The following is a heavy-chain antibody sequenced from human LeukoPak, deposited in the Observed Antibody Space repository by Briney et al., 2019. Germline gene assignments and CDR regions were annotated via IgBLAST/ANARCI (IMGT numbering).Heavy chain of an antibody. V-gene: IGHV3-7*01. CDR2: INENGGLR. J-gene: IGHJ5*02. CDR3: ARVGKSGWDFDH. Sequence: GGSLGLSCAASGFTFSAYWMTWVRQAPGKGLEWVAIINENGGLRYYVDSLKGRFTISRDNTKNSLYLQMSSLRAEDTAFYYCARVGKSGWDFDHWGQGTLVTVSS. CDR1: GFTFSAYW. D-gene: IGHD6-19*01.